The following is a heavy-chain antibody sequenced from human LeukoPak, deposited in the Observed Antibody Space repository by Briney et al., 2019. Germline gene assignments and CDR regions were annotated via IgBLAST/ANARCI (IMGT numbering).Heavy chain of an antibody. CDR1: GFTFSNNA. CDR3: AKEMRAQLLWLADY. D-gene: IGHD2-21*01. Sequence: GGSLRLSCDASGFTFSNNAMIWVRQAPGKGLEWVSGISASGGSTYYADSVKGRFTISRDNSKDTLYLQMKSLRVEDTAVYYCAKEMRAQLLWLADYWGQGALVTVSS. CDR2: ISASGGST. J-gene: IGHJ4*02. V-gene: IGHV3-23*01.